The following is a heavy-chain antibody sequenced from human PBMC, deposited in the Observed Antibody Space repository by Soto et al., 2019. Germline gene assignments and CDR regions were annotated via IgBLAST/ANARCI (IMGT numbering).Heavy chain of an antibody. D-gene: IGHD6-13*01. CDR3: AGTNSIAAAALRHAFDI. CDR2: IYSGGST. J-gene: IGHJ3*02. CDR1: GFTVSSNY. Sequence: GSLVLTCAASGFTVSSNYMSWVRQAPGKGLEWVSVIYSGGSTYYADSVKGRFTISRDNSKNTLYLQMNSLRAEDTAVYYCAGTNSIAAAALRHAFDIWGQGTMVT. V-gene: IGHV3-53*01.